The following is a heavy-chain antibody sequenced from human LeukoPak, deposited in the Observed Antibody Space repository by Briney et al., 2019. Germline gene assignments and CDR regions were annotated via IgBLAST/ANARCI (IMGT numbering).Heavy chain of an antibody. D-gene: IGHD3-22*01. J-gene: IGHJ4*02. CDR2: ISPSAGST. CDR3: ARGHDRTGYYYSGVIDY. Sequence: ASVKVFCKASGYTFTGYYMHWARQAPGQGLEWMGIISPSAGSTTYAQKFQGRVTMTRDTSTSTFYMELSGLRSEDTAVYYCARGHDRTGYYYSGVIDYWGQGTLVTVSS. CDR1: GYTFTGYY. V-gene: IGHV1-46*01.